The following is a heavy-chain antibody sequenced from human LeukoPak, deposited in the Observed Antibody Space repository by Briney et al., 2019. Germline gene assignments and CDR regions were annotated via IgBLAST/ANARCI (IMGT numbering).Heavy chain of an antibody. D-gene: IGHD6-13*01. CDR2: ISGGGDST. CDR1: GFIFSSYA. J-gene: IGHJ4*02. Sequence: GGALRLSCAASGFIFSSYAMGWVRQDPGKGLEWVSAISGGGDSTYRADPVKGRFTISRDNSKNTLYLQMNSLRVEDTAVYYCTKGPPDSSTWYKRTEGWGQGTLVTVSS. V-gene: IGHV3-23*01. CDR3: TKGPPDSSTWYKRTEG.